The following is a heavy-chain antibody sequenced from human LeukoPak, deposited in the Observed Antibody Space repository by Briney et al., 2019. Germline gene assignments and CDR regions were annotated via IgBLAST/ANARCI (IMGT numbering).Heavy chain of an antibody. CDR1: GGSISSYY. D-gene: IGHD5-18*01. CDR3: ARDGFRGYSYGYLNLGWFDP. J-gene: IGHJ5*02. Sequence: SETLSLTCSVSGGSISSYYWSWIRQPPGRGLEWIAYVYYTGSTNYNPSLKSRVTMSVDTSMNQFSLKLSSVTAADTAVYYCARDGFRGYSYGYLNLGWFDPWGQGTLVTVSS. CDR2: VYYTGST. V-gene: IGHV4-59*12.